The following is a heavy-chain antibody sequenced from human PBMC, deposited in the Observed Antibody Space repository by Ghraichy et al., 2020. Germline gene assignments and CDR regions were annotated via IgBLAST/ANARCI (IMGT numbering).Heavy chain of an antibody. V-gene: IGHV3-23*01. D-gene: IGHD5-12*01. J-gene: IGHJ4*02. CDR1: GFTFSDYA. CDR2: LSGSGAST. Sequence: GGSLRLSCAGSGFTFSDYAMSWVRQVPVKGLQWVSALSGSGASTSYADSVKGRFTISRDNLNSTLFLQMNRLTVEDTGVYFCARDFHPLRLGFYFEVWGPGVLVTVSS. CDR3: ARDFHPLRLGFYFEV.